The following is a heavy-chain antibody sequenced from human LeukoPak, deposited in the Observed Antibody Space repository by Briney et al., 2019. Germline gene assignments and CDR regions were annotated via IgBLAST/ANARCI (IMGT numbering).Heavy chain of an antibody. CDR1: GYTFTCYN. V-gene: IGHV1-2*04. Sequence: ASVKVSCKASGYTFTCYNMHWVRQAPGQGLEWMGWINPNSGGTNYAQKFQGWVTMTRDTSISTAYMELSRLRSDDTAVYYCARGGRYFDWLLHRWFDPWGQGTLVTVSS. J-gene: IGHJ5*02. CDR2: INPNSGGT. CDR3: ARGGRYFDWLLHRWFDP. D-gene: IGHD3-9*01.